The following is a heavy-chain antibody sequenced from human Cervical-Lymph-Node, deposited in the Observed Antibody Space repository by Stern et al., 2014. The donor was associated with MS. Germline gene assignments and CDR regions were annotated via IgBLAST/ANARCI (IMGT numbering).Heavy chain of an antibody. V-gene: IGHV5-51*01. D-gene: IGHD3-22*01. CDR2: IYPGGSDT. Sequence: EVQLVESGAEVKKPGESLKISCKGSGYRFTTYWIGWVRQMPGKGLEWMGIIYPGGSDTRYSPSFQGQVTISADNSISTAYLQWSSLEASDTAMYYCARQLDSSGYSGLMDAFAIWGQGTMVTVSS. J-gene: IGHJ3*02. CDR3: ARQLDSSGYSGLMDAFAI. CDR1: GYRFTTYW.